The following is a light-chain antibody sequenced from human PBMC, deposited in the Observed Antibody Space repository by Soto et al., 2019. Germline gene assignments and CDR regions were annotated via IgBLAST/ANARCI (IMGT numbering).Light chain of an antibody. J-gene: IGKJ1*01. Sequence: DTQMTQSPSTLFASVGDRVTITCRASQNINSWLAWYQHKPGKAPKLLIYKASSLESGVPSRFSGSGSGTEFTLTISTLQPEDFASYYCLQYNSHSWTFGQETKVE. CDR2: KAS. V-gene: IGKV1-5*03. CDR1: QNINSW. CDR3: LQYNSHSWT.